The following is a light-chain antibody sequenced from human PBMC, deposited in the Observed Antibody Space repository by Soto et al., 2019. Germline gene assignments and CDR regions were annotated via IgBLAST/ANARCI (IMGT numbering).Light chain of an antibody. Sequence: QSALTQPPSVSGAPGQRVTISCTGSSSNIGAGYDVHWYQLLPGTAPKLLIYGNNNRPSGVPDRFSGAKSGTSASLAITGLQAEDEADYYCQSYDSSLNWVFGGGTKLTVL. V-gene: IGLV1-40*01. CDR1: SSNIGAGYD. CDR2: GNN. CDR3: QSYDSSLNWV. J-gene: IGLJ3*02.